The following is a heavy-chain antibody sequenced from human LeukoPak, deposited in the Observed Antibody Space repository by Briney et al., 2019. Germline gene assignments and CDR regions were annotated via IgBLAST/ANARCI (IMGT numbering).Heavy chain of an antibody. J-gene: IGHJ5*02. Sequence: GGSLRLSCAASGFTFSSYAMSWVRQAPGKGLEWVSAISGSGGSTYYADSVKGRFTISRDNSKNTLYLQTNSLRAEDTAVYYCAKDYAITMVRGVIRWFDPWGQGTLVTVSS. CDR1: GFTFSSYA. CDR2: ISGSGGST. CDR3: AKDYAITMVRGVIRWFDP. D-gene: IGHD3-10*01. V-gene: IGHV3-23*01.